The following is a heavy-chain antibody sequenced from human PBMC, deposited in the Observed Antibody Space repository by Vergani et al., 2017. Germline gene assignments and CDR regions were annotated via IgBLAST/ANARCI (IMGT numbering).Heavy chain of an antibody. CDR1: GGSISSGSYY. Sequence: QVQLQESGPGLVKLSQTLSLTCTVSGGSISSGSYYWSWIRQPAGKGLEWIGRIYTSGSTNYNPSLKSRVTISVDTSKNQFSLRLSSVTAADTAVYYCARATVDAFDIWGQGTMVTVSS. CDR2: IYTSGST. J-gene: IGHJ3*02. D-gene: IGHD4-17*01. CDR3: ARATVDAFDI. V-gene: IGHV4-61*02.